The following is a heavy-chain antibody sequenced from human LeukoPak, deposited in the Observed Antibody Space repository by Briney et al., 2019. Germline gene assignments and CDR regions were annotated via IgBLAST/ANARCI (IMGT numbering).Heavy chain of an antibody. J-gene: IGHJ5*02. Sequence: SQTLSLTCTVSGGSISSGSYYWSWIRQPAGKGLEWIGRIYTSGSTNYNPSLKSRVTISVDTSKNQFSLKLSSVTAADTAVYYCARDVSGYAWFDPWGQGTLVTVSS. V-gene: IGHV4-61*02. D-gene: IGHD3-22*01. CDR3: ARDVSGYAWFDP. CDR2: IYTSGST. CDR1: GGSISSGSYY.